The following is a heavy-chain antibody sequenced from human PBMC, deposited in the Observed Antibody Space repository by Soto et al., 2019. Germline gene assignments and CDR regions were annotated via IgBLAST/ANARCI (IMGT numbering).Heavy chain of an antibody. Sequence: PGGSLRLCCAGSGFTFSSYSMNWVRQAPGKGLEWVSSISSSSSYIYYADSVKGRFTISRDNAKNSLYLQMNSLRAEDTAVYYCARAGSEWFGEFADFDYWGQGTLVTVSS. V-gene: IGHV3-21*01. CDR1: GFTFSSYS. J-gene: IGHJ4*02. CDR2: ISSSSSYI. CDR3: ARAGSEWFGEFADFDY. D-gene: IGHD3-10*01.